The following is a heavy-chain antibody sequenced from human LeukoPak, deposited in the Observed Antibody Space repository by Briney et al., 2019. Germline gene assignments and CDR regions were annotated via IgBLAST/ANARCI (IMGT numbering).Heavy chain of an antibody. Sequence: GGSLRLSCAASGFTFSIYGMHWVRQAPGKGLEWVAFIRFDGSNKYYADSVKGRFTISRDNSKNTLYLQMNSLRAEDTAVYYCARAGDGYNLWYFDYWGQGTLVTVSS. J-gene: IGHJ4*02. CDR1: GFTFSIYG. CDR3: ARAGDGYNLWYFDY. D-gene: IGHD5-24*01. CDR2: IRFDGSNK. V-gene: IGHV3-30*02.